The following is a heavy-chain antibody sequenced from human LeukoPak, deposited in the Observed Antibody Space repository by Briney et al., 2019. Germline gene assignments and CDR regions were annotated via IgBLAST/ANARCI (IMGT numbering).Heavy chain of an antibody. Sequence: PGGSLRLSCVASGFTFSNYGIHWVRQAPGKGLEWVANIWYDGRKTDYADSVKGRFTISRDNSKDTVYLQMNSLRAEDTAVYYCAKDLSGDYFHYFDYWGQGTLVTVSS. V-gene: IGHV3-33*06. D-gene: IGHD4-17*01. CDR3: AKDLSGDYFHYFDY. CDR2: IWYDGRKT. J-gene: IGHJ4*02. CDR1: GFTFSNYG.